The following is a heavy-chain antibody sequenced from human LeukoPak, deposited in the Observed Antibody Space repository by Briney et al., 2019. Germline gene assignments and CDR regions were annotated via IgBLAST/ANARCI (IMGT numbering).Heavy chain of an antibody. CDR2: IYISGGT. D-gene: IGHD1-26*01. CDR1: GGSISSGSYY. V-gene: IGHV4-61*02. CDR3: ARDRELVTPGAFDI. Sequence: SETLSLTCTVSGGSISSGSYYWSWIRQPAGKGLEWIGRIYISGGTNYNPSLKSRVTISVDTSKNQFSLKLSSVTAADTAVYYCARDRELVTPGAFDIWGQGTMVTVSS. J-gene: IGHJ3*02.